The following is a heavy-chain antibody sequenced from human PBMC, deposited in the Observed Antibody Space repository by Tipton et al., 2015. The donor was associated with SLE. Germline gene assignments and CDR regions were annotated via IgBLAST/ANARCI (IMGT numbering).Heavy chain of an antibody. D-gene: IGHD5-18*01. CDR1: GFTFSSYW. Sequence: SLRLSCAASGFTFSSYWMHWVRQAPGKGLEWVSAISGSGGSTYYADSVKGRFTISRDNSKNTLYLQMNSLRAEDTAVYYCAKDRGYSYNAFDIWGQGTMVTVSS. J-gene: IGHJ3*02. CDR2: ISGSGGST. CDR3: AKDRGYSYNAFDI. V-gene: IGHV3-23*01.